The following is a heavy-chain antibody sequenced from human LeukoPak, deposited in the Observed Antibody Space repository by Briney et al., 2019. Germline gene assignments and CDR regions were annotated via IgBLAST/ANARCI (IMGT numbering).Heavy chain of an antibody. CDR3: ARELLPAVTDGWFDP. CDR2: INPNSGGT. CDR1: GYTFTGYY. V-gene: IGHV1-2*02. D-gene: IGHD2-2*01. J-gene: IGHJ5*02. Sequence: ASVKVSCKASGYTFTGYYMHWVRQAPGQGLEWMGWINPNSGGTKYAQKFQGRVTMTRDTSISTAYMELSSLTSDDTAVYYCARELLPAVTDGWFDPWGQGTLVTVSS.